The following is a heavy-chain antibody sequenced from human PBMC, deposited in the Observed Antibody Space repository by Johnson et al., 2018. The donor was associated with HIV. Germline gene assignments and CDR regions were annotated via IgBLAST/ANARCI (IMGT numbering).Heavy chain of an antibody. D-gene: IGHD2-2*01. J-gene: IGHJ3*02. V-gene: IGHV3-9*01. CDR1: GFTFDDYA. Sequence: VESGGGLVQPGRSLRLSCAASGFTFDDYAMHWVRQAPGKGLEWVSGISWNSGSIGYADSVNGRFTISRDNSKNTLYLQMNSLRAEDTAVYYCARDTDIGVVPARGDAFDIWGQGTMVTVSS. CDR3: ARDTDIGVVPARGDAFDI. CDR2: ISWNSGSI.